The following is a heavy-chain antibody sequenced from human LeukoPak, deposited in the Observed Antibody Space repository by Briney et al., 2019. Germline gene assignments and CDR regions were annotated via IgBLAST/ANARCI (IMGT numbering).Heavy chain of an antibody. CDR2: IRHHGGNV. CDR3: ARGYSGGFYYFDY. CDR1: GFTFSNFG. J-gene: IGHJ4*02. D-gene: IGHD3-10*01. Sequence: GGSLRLSCGASGFTFSNFGMHWVRQAPGKGLEWVAFIRHHGGNVYYADSVKGRFTISRDNAKNSLYLQINSLRAEDTAVYYCARGYSGGFYYFDYWGQGTLVAVSS. V-gene: IGHV3-30*02.